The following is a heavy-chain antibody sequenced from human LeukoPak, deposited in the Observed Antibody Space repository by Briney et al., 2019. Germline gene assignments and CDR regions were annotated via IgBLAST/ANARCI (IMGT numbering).Heavy chain of an antibody. CDR1: GYTFTSYD. Sequence: ASVKVSCKASGYTFTSYDINWVRQATGQGLEWMGWMNPNSGNTGYAQKFQGRVTITRNTSISTAYMELSSLRSEDTAVYYCARRTTEITYSSSGYRAGWFDPWGQGTLVTVSS. CDR3: ARRTTEITYSSSGYRAGWFDP. V-gene: IGHV1-8*03. D-gene: IGHD6-13*01. J-gene: IGHJ5*02. CDR2: MNPNSGNT.